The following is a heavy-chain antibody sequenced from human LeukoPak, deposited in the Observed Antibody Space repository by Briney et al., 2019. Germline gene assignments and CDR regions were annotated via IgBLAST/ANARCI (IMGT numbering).Heavy chain of an antibody. D-gene: IGHD2-2*01. J-gene: IGHJ6*03. CDR3: AKGTSPQYYYSMDV. V-gene: IGHV3-23*01. Sequence: PGGSLRLSCAASGFTLSNYAMNWVRRAPGKGGEWVSGISCSGGSTYYADSVTGLFPISRDNSETTLFLQMNSLRAEDTALYYCAKGTSPQYYYSMDVWGKGTTVTVSS. CDR2: ISCSGGST. CDR1: GFTLSNYA.